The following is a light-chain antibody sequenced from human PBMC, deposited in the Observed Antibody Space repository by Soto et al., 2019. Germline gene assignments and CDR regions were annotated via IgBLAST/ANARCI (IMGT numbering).Light chain of an antibody. CDR2: KAS. Sequence: IQMNQSTSYLSASVGDIVTITCRASQSISTLVAWFQQKPGKAPEILIYKASSLESGVPSRFSGSGSGTEFTLSSSSLQPDDFATYYCQQYNSYSGTFGQGTKVDIK. CDR3: QQYNSYSGT. CDR1: QSISTL. V-gene: IGKV1-5*03. J-gene: IGKJ1*01.